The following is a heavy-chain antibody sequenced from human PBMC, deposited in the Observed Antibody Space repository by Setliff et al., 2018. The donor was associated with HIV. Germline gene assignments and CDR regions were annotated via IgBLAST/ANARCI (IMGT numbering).Heavy chain of an antibody. CDR2: INYSGDT. J-gene: IGHJ5*01. CDR3: VRQHGDYAFGS. V-gene: IGHV4-34*01. D-gene: IGHD4-17*01. Sequence: SETLSLTCAVYGGSFPAYYWNWVRQPPGKGLEWIGGINYSGDTTYNPSLKSRVSMFIDTPKKQFSLKLASVTAADTAVYYCVRQHGDYAFGSWGQGTLVTVSS. CDR1: GGSFPAYY.